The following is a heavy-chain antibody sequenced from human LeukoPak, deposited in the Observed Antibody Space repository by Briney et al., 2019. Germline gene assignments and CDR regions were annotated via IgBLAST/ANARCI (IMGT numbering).Heavy chain of an antibody. CDR2: INAGNGHT. J-gene: IGHJ4*02. CDR1: GYMFTNSA. CDR3: ARGAEGSGSYYFTAY. D-gene: IGHD3-10*01. Sequence: ASVKVSCKASGYMFTNSAMHWVRQAPGQRLEWMGWINAGNGHTKYSQQLQGRGTITRDTSATTVYMKLSSLRSEDMDVYYCARGAEGSGSYYFTAYWGQGTLVTVSS. V-gene: IGHV1-3*03.